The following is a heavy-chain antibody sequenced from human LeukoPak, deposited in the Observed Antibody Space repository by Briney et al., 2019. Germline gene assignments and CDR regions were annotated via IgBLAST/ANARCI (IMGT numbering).Heavy chain of an antibody. Sequence: GTSLRLSCAASGFTFSSYAIHWVRQAPGKGLEWVAVISFYGTDAFYAHSVKGRFTISRDNSKNTLYLQMNSLRAEDTAVYYCAKELNPFYYYDSSGQWGFDYWGQGTLVTVSS. CDR1: GFTFSSYA. J-gene: IGHJ4*02. V-gene: IGHV3-30*04. D-gene: IGHD3-22*01. CDR3: AKELNPFYYYDSSGQWGFDY. CDR2: ISFYGTDA.